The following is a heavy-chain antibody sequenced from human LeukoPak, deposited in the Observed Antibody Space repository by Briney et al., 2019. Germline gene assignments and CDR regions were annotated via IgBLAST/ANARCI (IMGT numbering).Heavy chain of an antibody. CDR3: ARQIGQWLWSFDI. V-gene: IGHV4-59*04. CDR2: IYYSGTT. Sequence: SETLSLTCTVSSGIATTYHWAWIRQSPGKGLEWIGTIYYSGTTHYNPSLQSRLTMFVDISKKQFSLELTSVTAADTSTYYCARQIGQWLWSFDIWGLGTVVSVSS. CDR1: SGIATTYH. D-gene: IGHD6-19*01. J-gene: IGHJ3*02.